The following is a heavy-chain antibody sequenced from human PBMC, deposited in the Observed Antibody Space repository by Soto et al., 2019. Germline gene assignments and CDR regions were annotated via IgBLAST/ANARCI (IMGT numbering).Heavy chain of an antibody. CDR3: ASYDSSSSERGFDY. J-gene: IGHJ4*02. V-gene: IGHV3-23*01. Sequence: GGSLRLSCAASGFSFSSYAMSWVRQAPGKGLEWVSSISGSGGSTFFADSVKGRFTISRDNSKNTLYLQMNSLRAEDTAVYYCASYDSSSSERGFDYWGQGTLVTVSS. D-gene: IGHD6-6*01. CDR2: ISGSGGST. CDR1: GFSFSSYA.